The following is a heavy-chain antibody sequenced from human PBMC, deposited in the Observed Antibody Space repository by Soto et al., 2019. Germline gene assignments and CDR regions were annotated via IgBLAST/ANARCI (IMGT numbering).Heavy chain of an antibody. CDR2: IYYTGST. CDR3: ARPSVAGTWGPFDF. V-gene: IGHV4-59*01. Sequence: SETLSLTCTVSGGSISSYYWNWVRQPPGKGLEWIGNIYYTGSTNYSPSLKSRVTISVDTSKNQFSLKLSSVTAADTAVYFCARPSVAGTWGPFDFWGQGTLVTVSS. D-gene: IGHD6-19*01. CDR1: GGSISSYY. J-gene: IGHJ4*02.